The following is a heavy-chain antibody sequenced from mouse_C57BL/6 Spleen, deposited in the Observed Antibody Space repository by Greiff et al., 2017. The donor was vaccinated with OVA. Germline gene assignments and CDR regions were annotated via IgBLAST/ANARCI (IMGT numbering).Heavy chain of an antibody. Sequence: VQLQQSGAELAKPGASVKLSCKASGYTFTSYWMHWVKQRPGQGLEWIGYINPSSGYTKYNQKFKDKATLTADKSSSTAYMQLSSLTYEDSAVYYCARSTVVAHYAMDYWGQGTSVTGSS. D-gene: IGHD1-1*01. CDR1: GYTFTSYW. CDR3: ARSTVVAHYAMDY. CDR2: INPSSGYT. J-gene: IGHJ4*01. V-gene: IGHV1-7*01.